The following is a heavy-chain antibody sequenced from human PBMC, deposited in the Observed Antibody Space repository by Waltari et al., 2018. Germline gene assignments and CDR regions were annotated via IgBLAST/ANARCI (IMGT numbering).Heavy chain of an antibody. J-gene: IGHJ4*02. Sequence: QLQLQESGPGLVKPSETLSLICTVSGGSISSSSYYWGWIRQPPGEGLEWIGSIYYSGSTYYNPSLKSRVTISVEASKNQFPLNLSSVTAADTAVYYCARHVSGYCSSTSCHSDYWGQGTLVTVSS. CDR1: GGSISSSSYY. V-gene: IGHV4-39*01. CDR3: ARHVSGYCSSTSCHSDY. CDR2: IYYSGST. D-gene: IGHD2-2*01.